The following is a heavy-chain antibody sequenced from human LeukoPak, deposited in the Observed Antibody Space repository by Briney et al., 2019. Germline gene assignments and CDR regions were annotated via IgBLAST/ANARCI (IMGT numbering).Heavy chain of an antibody. V-gene: IGHV4-4*07. Sequence: PSETLSLTCTVSGGSISSYHWSWIRQPAGKGLEWIGRISASGSTNYNPSLKSRVTLSVDTSKNQFSLNLSSVTAADTAVYYCARDAETHSPSFDPWGQGTLVTVSS. CDR1: GGSISSYH. CDR2: ISASGST. D-gene: IGHD4-23*01. J-gene: IGHJ5*02. CDR3: ARDAETHSPSFDP.